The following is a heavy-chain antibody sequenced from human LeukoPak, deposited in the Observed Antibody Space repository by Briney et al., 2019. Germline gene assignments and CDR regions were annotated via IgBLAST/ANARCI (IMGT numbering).Heavy chain of an antibody. V-gene: IGHV3-7*01. CDR3: AREAGRGGIAVAGQYYFDY. D-gene: IGHD6-19*01. CDR2: IKQGGSEK. CDR1: GFTFSSYW. Sequence: GGSLRLSCAASGFTFSSYWMSRVRQAPGKGLEWVANIKQGGSEKYYVDSVKGRFTITRDNAKNSLYLQMNSLRAEDTAVYYCAREAGRGGIAVAGQYYFDYWGQGTLVTVSS. J-gene: IGHJ4*02.